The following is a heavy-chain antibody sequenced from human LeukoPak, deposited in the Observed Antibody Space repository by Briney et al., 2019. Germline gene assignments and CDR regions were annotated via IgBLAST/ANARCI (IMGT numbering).Heavy chain of an antibody. CDR2: ISSSGNTI. V-gene: IGHV3-48*03. CDR1: GITFSNYE. J-gene: IGHJ6*02. D-gene: IGHD3-10*01. CDR3: ARFPIQMVRGHTSYYYGMYV. Sequence: GGSLRVSCAASGITFSNYEMNWVRQAPGKGLEWVSYISSSGNTIYYADSVKGRFTISRDNAKNSLYLQMNSLRAEDTAVYYCARFPIQMVRGHTSYYYGMYVWGQGTTVTVSS.